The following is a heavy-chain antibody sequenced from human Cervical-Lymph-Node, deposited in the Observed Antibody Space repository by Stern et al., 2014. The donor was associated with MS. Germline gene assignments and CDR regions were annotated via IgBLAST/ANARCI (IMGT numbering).Heavy chain of an antibody. J-gene: IGHJ3*02. V-gene: IGHV1-69*06. CDR3: ARDKPHSSSWADAFDI. CDR1: GGTFSSYA. Sequence: QVQLVESGAEVKKPGSSVKVSCKASGGTFSSYAISWVRPAPGQGLEWMGGIIPIFGTANYAQKFQGRVTITADKSTSTAYMELSSLRSEDTAVYYCARDKPHSSSWADAFDIWGQGTMVTVSS. CDR2: IIPIFGTA. D-gene: IGHD6-13*01.